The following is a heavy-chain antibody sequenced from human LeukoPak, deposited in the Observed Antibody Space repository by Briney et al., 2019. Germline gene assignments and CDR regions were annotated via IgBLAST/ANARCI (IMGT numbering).Heavy chain of an antibody. Sequence: GGSLRLSCAASGFTFDDYAMHWVRQAPGKGLEWVSGISWNSGSIGYADSVKGRFTISRDNAKNSLYPQMNSLRAEDTALYYCAKDRAPGGAAGDFDYWGQGTLVTVSS. V-gene: IGHV3-9*01. J-gene: IGHJ4*02. CDR1: GFTFDDYA. CDR3: AKDRAPGGAAGDFDY. D-gene: IGHD6-13*01. CDR2: ISWNSGSI.